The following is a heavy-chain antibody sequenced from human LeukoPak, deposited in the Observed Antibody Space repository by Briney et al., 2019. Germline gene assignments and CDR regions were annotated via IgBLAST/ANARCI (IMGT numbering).Heavy chain of an antibody. V-gene: IGHV3-30-3*01. CDR1: GFTFSSYA. CDR2: ISYDGSNK. Sequence: GGSLRLSCAASGFTFSSYAMHWVRQAPGKGLEWVAVISYDGSNKYYADSVKGRFTVSRDNSKNTLYLQMNSLRAEDTAVYYCAKASRENYYDYVWGSYRENWFDPWGQGTLVTVSS. CDR3: AKASRENYYDYVWGSYRENWFDP. D-gene: IGHD3-16*02. J-gene: IGHJ5*02.